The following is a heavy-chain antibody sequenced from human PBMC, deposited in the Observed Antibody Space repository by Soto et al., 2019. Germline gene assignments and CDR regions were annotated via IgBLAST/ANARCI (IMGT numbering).Heavy chain of an antibody. V-gene: IGHV3-23*01. D-gene: IGHD5-12*01. CDR2: ISGSGGSS. J-gene: IGHJ6*02. Sequence: GGSLRLSCAASGFTFSSYAMSWVRQAPGKGLEWVSTISGSGGSSYYADSVKGRFTISRDNSKNTLYLQMNSLKTEDTAVYYCTTDDVDIVATIFGDASGGDYYYGMDVWGQGTTVTVSS. CDR1: GFTFSSYA. CDR3: TTDDVDIVATIFGDASGGDYYYGMDV.